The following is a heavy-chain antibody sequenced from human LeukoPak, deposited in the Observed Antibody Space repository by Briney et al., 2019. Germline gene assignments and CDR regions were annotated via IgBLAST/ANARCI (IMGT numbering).Heavy chain of an antibody. Sequence: PSETLSLTCTVSGGSISSGDYYWRWIRQPPGKGLEWIGYIYYSGSTYYNPSLKSRVTISVDTSKNQFSLKLSSVTAADTAVYYCARVPWRLQYSDYWGQGALVAVSS. CDR1: GGSISSGDYY. V-gene: IGHV4-30-4*08. CDR3: ARVPWRLQYSDY. D-gene: IGHD4-11*01. CDR2: IYYSGST. J-gene: IGHJ4*02.